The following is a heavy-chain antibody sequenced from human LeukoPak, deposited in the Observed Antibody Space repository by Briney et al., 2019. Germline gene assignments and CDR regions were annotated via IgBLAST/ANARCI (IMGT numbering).Heavy chain of an antibody. V-gene: IGHV1-69*06. D-gene: IGHD6-19*01. CDR2: IIPIFGTA. J-gene: IGHJ6*03. Sequence: GASVKVSCKASGYTFTSYGISWVRQAPGQGLEWMGGIIPIFGTANYARKFQGRVTITADKSTSTAYMELSSLRSEDTAVYYCARAEYSSGWYGYYYMDVWGKGTTVTISS. CDR3: ARAEYSSGWYGYYYMDV. CDR1: GYTFTSYG.